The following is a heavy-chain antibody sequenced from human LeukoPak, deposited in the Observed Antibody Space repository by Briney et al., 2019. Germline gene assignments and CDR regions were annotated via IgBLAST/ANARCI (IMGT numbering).Heavy chain of an antibody. CDR2: INHSGST. D-gene: IGHD2-2*01. Sequence: GSLRLSCAASGFTFSDYYMSWIRQPPGKGLEWIGEINHSGSTTYNPSLTSRVTILLDTSKNQFSLKLNSMTAADTAVYYCARSGTYQYSSTHDYWGQGTLITVSS. CDR3: ARSGTYQYSSTHDY. J-gene: IGHJ4*02. V-gene: IGHV4-34*01. CDR1: GFTFSDYY.